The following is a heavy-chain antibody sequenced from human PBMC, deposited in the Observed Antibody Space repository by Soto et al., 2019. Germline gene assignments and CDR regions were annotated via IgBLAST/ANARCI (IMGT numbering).Heavy chain of an antibody. Sequence: GGSLRLSCAASGFTFNIYGMHWVRQAPDKGLEWVALISYDGSNQYYADSVKGRSTISRDNSKNTLFLRMNSLRADDTAVYYCAKDQASGQGSFDSWGQGTLVTVSS. CDR3: AKDQASGQGSFDS. CDR2: ISYDGSNQ. CDR1: GFTFNIYG. V-gene: IGHV3-30*18. J-gene: IGHJ4*02.